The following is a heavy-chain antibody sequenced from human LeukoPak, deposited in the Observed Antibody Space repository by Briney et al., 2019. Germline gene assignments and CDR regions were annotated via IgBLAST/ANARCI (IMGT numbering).Heavy chain of an antibody. Sequence: GGSLRLSCAASGFTFSSYSMNWVRQAPGKGMEWVSSISSSSSYIHYADSVKGGFTISRDNAKNSLYLQMISLRAEDTAVYYCARSRAVAFDYWGQGTLVTVSS. CDR1: GFTFSSYS. J-gene: IGHJ4*02. V-gene: IGHV3-21*01. D-gene: IGHD6-19*01. CDR3: ARSRAVAFDY. CDR2: ISSSSSYI.